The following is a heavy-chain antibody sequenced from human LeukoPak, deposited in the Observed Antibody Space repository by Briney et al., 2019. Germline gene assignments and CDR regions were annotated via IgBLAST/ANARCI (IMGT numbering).Heavy chain of an antibody. CDR3: AGGARPYYDFWSGPYGMDV. Sequence: PSETLSLTCTVSGGSISSYYWSWIRQPPGKGLEWIGYIYYSGSINYNPSLKSRVTISVDTSKNQFSLKLSSVTAADTAVYYCAGGARPYYDFWSGPYGMDVWGQGTTVTVSS. CDR2: IYYSGSI. D-gene: IGHD3-3*01. J-gene: IGHJ6*02. V-gene: IGHV4-59*01. CDR1: GGSISSYY.